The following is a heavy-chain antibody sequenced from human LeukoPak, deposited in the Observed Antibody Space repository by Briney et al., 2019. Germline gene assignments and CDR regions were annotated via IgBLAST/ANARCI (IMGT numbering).Heavy chain of an antibody. V-gene: IGHV4-59*01. CDR1: GGSISSYY. CDR2: IYYSGST. J-gene: IGHJ4*02. Sequence: SETLSLTCTVSGGSISSYYWSWIRQPPGKGLERIGYIYYSGSTNYNPSLKSRVTISVDTSKNQFSLKLSSVTAADTAVYYCARGKEMATIIDYWGQGTLVTVSS. D-gene: IGHD5-24*01. CDR3: ARGKEMATIIDY.